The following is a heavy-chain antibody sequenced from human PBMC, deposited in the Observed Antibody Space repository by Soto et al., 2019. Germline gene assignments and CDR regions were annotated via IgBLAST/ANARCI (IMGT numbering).Heavy chain of an antibody. CDR3: ARIYGDFASDY. J-gene: IGHJ4*02. Sequence: PSETLSLTCTVSGGSISNYYWSWIRQPPGRGLEWIGHIFYSGSTNYNPALKSRVTISVDTSKSQFSLKLSSVTAADTAVYYCARIYGDFASDYWGQGTLVTVSS. CDR2: IFYSGST. D-gene: IGHD4-17*01. V-gene: IGHV4-59*01. CDR1: GGSISNYY.